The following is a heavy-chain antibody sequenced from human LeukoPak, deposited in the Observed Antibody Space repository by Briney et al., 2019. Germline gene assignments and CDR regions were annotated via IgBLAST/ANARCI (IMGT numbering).Heavy chain of an antibody. D-gene: IGHD3-3*01. J-gene: IGHJ4*02. CDR3: ARDWSYYDFWSGYYRFDY. CDR1: GYTFSTYG. CDR2: ISAYDGGT. Sequence: ASVKVSCKASGYTFSTYGINWVRQAPGQGLEWMGWISAYDGGTKYAQKLQGRVTMTTDTSTSTAYMELRSLRSDDTAVYYCARDWSYYDFWSGYYRFDYWGQGTLVTVSS. V-gene: IGHV1-18*01.